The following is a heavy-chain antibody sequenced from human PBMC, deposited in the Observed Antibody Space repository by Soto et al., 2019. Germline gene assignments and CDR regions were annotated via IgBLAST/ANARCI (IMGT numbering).Heavy chain of an antibody. Sequence: SETLSLTCTVSGGSISSYYWSWIRQPPGKGLEWIGYIYHSGSTKNNPSLKSRVTISVDMSKNQFSLKLSSVTAADTAVYYCASQGRDGYNYVNYFNYWGQGTLVTVSS. J-gene: IGHJ4*02. CDR3: ASQGRDGYNYVNYFNY. V-gene: IGHV4-59*08. CDR2: IYHSGST. D-gene: IGHD5-12*01. CDR1: GGSISSYY.